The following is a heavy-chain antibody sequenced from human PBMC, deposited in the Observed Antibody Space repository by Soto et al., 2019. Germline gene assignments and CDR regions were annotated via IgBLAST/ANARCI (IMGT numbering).Heavy chain of an antibody. CDR3: ARGGWLGSGSSNNWFDP. CDR1: GFTFSSYA. CDR2: ISYDGSNK. V-gene: IGHV3-30-3*01. Sequence: QVQLVESGGGVVQPGRSLRLSCAASGFTFSSYAMHWVRQAPGKGLEWVAVISYDGSNKYYADSVKGRFTISRDNSKNXXYLQMNSLRAEDTAVYYCARGGWLGSGSSNNWFDPWGRGTLVTVSS. J-gene: IGHJ5*02. D-gene: IGHD3-10*01.